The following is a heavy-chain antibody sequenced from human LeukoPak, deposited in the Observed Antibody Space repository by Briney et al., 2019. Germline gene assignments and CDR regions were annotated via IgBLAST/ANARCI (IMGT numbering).Heavy chain of an antibody. Sequence: SLKVSCKASGGTFSSYAISWVRQAPGQGLEWMGRIIPIFGTANYAQKFQGRVTITTDESTSTAYMELSSLRSEDTAVYYCAREVYCDSSGYYNWGQGTLVTVSS. CDR3: AREVYCDSSGYYN. CDR2: IIPIFGTA. CDR1: GGTFSSYA. D-gene: IGHD3-22*01. J-gene: IGHJ4*02. V-gene: IGHV1-69*05.